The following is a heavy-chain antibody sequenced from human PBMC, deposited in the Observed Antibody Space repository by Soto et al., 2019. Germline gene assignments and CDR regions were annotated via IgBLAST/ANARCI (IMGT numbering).Heavy chain of an antibody. V-gene: IGHV4-39*01. CDR2: IYYSGST. CDR3: AVGHMTTVTYNWFDP. D-gene: IGHD4-17*01. CDR1: GGSISSSSYY. J-gene: IGHJ5*02. Sequence: QLQLQESGPGLVKPSETLSLTCTVSGGSISSSSYYWGWIRQPPGKGLEWIGSIYYSGSTYYNPSLKRRVTISVDTSKNQFSLKLSSVTAADTAVYYCAVGHMTTVTYNWFDPWGQGTLVTVSS.